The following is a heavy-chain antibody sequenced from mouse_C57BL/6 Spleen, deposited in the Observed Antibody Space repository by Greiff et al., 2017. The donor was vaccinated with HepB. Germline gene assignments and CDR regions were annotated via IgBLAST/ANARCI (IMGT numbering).Heavy chain of an antibody. Sequence: VKLQESGAELAKPGASVKLSCKASGYTFTSYWMHWVKQRPGQGLEWIGYINPSSGYTKYNQKFKDKATLTADKSSSTAYMQLSSLTYEDSAVYYCARGNYSAGSYNTDWYFGVWGTGTTVTVSS. CDR3: ARGNYSAGSYNTDWYFGV. V-gene: IGHV1-7*01. D-gene: IGHD1-1*01. CDR1: GYTFTSYW. J-gene: IGHJ1*03. CDR2: INPSSGYT.